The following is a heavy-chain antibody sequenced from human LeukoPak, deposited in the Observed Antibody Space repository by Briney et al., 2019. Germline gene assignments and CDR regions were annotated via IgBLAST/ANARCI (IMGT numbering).Heavy chain of an antibody. J-gene: IGHJ4*02. Sequence: SETLSLTCAVSGGSFSDDYWNWIRQPPGKGLEWLGEINHSGSHEFNPSLKSRLTMSVDTSKNQFSLHLTSVTAADTAVYYCAKPLIAAAGTIDYWGQGTLVTVSS. V-gene: IGHV4-34*01. D-gene: IGHD6-13*01. CDR3: AKPLIAAAGTIDY. CDR2: INHSGSH. CDR1: GGSFSDDY.